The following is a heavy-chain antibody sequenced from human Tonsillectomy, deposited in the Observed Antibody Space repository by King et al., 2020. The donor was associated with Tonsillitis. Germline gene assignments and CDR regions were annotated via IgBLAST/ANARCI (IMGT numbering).Heavy chain of an antibody. D-gene: IGHD1-26*01. Sequence: VQLVESGGGLVQPGGSLRLSCAASGFTFSGSWMHWVRQVPGKGLVWVSRINNDGSASSHTDSVKGRFTISRDNAQNTVYLQMNSVRVEDTAVYYCARGFYSGTYGMDFWGQGTTVTVSS. V-gene: IGHV3-74*01. CDR1: GFTFSGSW. CDR3: ARGFYSGTYGMDF. CDR2: INNDGSAS. J-gene: IGHJ6*02.